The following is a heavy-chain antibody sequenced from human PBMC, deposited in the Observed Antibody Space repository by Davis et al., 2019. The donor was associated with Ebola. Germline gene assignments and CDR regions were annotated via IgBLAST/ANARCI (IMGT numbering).Heavy chain of an antibody. D-gene: IGHD1-26*01. V-gene: IGHV3-11*04. Sequence: GALRLSCAASGFTFSDYYMNWMRQAPGKGLEWVSYISSSGRTIYYADSVKGRFTISRDNAKNSLYLQMNSLRAEDTAVYYCTREAYSGSYLDYWGQGALVTVSS. J-gene: IGHJ4*02. CDR2: ISSSGRTI. CDR3: TREAYSGSYLDY. CDR1: GFTFSDYY.